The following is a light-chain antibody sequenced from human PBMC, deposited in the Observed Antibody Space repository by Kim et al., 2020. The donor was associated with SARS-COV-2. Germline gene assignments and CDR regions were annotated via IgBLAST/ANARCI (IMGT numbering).Light chain of an antibody. CDR2: DFT. V-gene: IGLV2-14*03. CDR3: SSYSSIHTLKV. Sequence: QSALTQPASVSGSPGQSITISCTETRGDLSGYNYVSWYQQHPDKAPKFILYDFTSRPLGISTRFSGSKSGNTASLTISGLQPEDEADYYCSSYSSIHTLKVFGGGTQLTVL. CDR1: RGDLSGYNY. J-gene: IGLJ2*01.